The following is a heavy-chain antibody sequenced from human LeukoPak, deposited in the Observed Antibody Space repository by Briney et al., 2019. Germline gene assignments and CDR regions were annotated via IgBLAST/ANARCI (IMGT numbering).Heavy chain of an antibody. CDR3: ARGLWELLLSPFDY. J-gene: IGHJ4*02. CDR2: TIPIFGTA. Sequence: SVKVSCKASGGTFSSYAISWVRQAPGQGLEWMGGTIPIFGTANYAQKFQGRVTITADESTSTAYMELSSLRSEDTAVYYCARGLWELLLSPFDYWGQGTLVTVSS. CDR1: GGTFSSYA. V-gene: IGHV1-69*01. D-gene: IGHD1-26*01.